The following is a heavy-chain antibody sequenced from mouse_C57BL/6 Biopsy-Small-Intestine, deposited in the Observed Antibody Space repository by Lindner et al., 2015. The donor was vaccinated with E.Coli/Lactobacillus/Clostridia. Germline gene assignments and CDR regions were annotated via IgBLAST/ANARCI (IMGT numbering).Heavy chain of an antibody. J-gene: IGHJ1*03. CDR3: ARGDYFGSSWYFDI. CDR2: VYPSNDYT. V-gene: IGHV1-53*01. Sequence: VQLQESGTELVKPGASVNLSCKASGYTFTTFWMFWVKQRPGQGLEWIGNVYPSNDYTNYNEKFKSKATLTVDKSSNTAYMQLSSLTSGDSAVYFCARGDYFGSSWYFDIWGTGTTVTVSS. D-gene: IGHD1-1*01. CDR1: GYTFTTFW.